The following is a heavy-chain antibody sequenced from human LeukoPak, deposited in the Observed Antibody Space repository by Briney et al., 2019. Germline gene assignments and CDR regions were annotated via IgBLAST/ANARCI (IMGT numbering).Heavy chain of an antibody. CDR1: GFTFSSYW. CDR2: IKTDGSLT. Sequence: GGSLRLSCVASGFTFSSYWMTWVRQAPGKGLEWVANIKTDGSLTYYVDSVKGRFTISRDNAKNSLYLQMNSLRAEDTAVYYCARDLNWETYWGQGTLVTVSS. D-gene: IGHD7-27*01. J-gene: IGHJ4*02. CDR3: ARDLNWETY. V-gene: IGHV3-7*01.